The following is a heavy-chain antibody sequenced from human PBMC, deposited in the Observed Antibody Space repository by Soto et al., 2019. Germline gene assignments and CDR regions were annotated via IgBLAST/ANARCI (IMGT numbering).Heavy chain of an antibody. V-gene: IGHV4-31*03. CDR3: ARGVASEFNWFDP. CDR2: IYYSGST. D-gene: IGHD5-12*01. CDR1: GGSISSGGYY. Sequence: SETLSLTCTVSGGSISSGGYYWSWIRQHSGKGLEWIGYIYYSGSTYYNPSLKSRVTISVDTSKNQFSLKLSSVTAADTAVYYCARGVASEFNWFDPWGQGTLVTVSS. J-gene: IGHJ5*02.